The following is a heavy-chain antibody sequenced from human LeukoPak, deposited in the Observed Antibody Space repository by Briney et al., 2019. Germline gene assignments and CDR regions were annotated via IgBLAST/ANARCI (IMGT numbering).Heavy chain of an antibody. Sequence: GGSLRLSCAASGFTFSSYWMHWVRQAPGKGLVWVSRINSDGSSTSYADSVKGRFTISRDNAKNTLYLQMNSLRAEDTAVYYCARDQAYYDFWSGYNHYYYYMDVWGKGTTVTVSS. V-gene: IGHV3-74*01. CDR2: INSDGSST. CDR1: GFTFSSYW. CDR3: ARDQAYYDFWSGYNHYYYYMDV. D-gene: IGHD3-3*01. J-gene: IGHJ6*03.